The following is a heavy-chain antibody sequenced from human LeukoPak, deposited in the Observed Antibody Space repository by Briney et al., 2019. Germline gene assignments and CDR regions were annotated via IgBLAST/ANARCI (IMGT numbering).Heavy chain of an antibody. CDR3: ARIPGGYHCLFDY. CDR2: IYYSGST. Sequence: SETLSLTCTVSGGSISGYYWTWIRQPPGKGLEWIGYIYYSGSTNYNPSLKSRVTISVDTSKNQFSLKLNSVTAADTAVYYCARIPGGYHCLFDYWGQGTLVSVSS. J-gene: IGHJ4*02. CDR1: GGSISGYY. V-gene: IGHV4-59*01. D-gene: IGHD5-12*01.